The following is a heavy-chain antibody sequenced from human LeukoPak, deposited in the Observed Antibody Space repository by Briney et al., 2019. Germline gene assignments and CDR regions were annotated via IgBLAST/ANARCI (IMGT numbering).Heavy chain of an antibody. CDR1: GFTFINYW. D-gene: IGHD1-26*01. Sequence: GGSLRLSCAPSGFTFINYWMHWVRQAPGKGLVWVSRINGVGTTISYADSVKGRFTISRDNAKNTLYLQMNSLRAEDTAVYYCAKEAGGADFDYWGQGTLVTVSP. CDR3: AKEAGGADFDY. CDR2: INGVGTTI. V-gene: IGHV3-74*01. J-gene: IGHJ4*02.